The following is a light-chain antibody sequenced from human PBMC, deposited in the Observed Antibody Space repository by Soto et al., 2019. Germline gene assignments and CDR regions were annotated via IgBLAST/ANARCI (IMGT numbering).Light chain of an antibody. V-gene: IGLV2-23*02. CDR2: EVS. J-gene: IGLJ1*01. CDR1: SSDVGNYNF. Sequence: QSALTQPASVSGSPGQSITVSCTGTSSDVGNYNFVSWYQQHPGKAPKLMIYEVSKRPSGVSNRFSGSKSGNTASLTISGLQAEDEADYYCCSYAGSSIPVIFGTGTKLTVL. CDR3: CSYAGSSIPVI.